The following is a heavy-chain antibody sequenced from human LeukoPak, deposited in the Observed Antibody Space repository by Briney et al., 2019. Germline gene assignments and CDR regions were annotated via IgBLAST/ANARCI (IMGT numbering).Heavy chain of an antibody. CDR1: GYTFTSYD. V-gene: IGHV1-8*01. CDR3: ARAVTDSSSWYRGGEYEIDY. D-gene: IGHD6-13*01. CDR2: MNPNSGNT. J-gene: IGHJ4*02. Sequence: GASVKVSCKASGYTFTSYDINWVRQATGQGLEWMGWMNPNSGNTGYAQKFQGRVTTTRNTSISTAYMELSSLRSEDTAVYYCARAVTDSSSWYRGGEYEIDYWGQGTLVTVSS.